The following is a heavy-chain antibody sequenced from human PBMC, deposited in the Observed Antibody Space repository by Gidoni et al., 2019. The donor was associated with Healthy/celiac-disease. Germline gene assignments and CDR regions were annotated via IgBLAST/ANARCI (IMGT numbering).Heavy chain of an antibody. V-gene: IGHV3-53*01. CDR2: IYSGGST. D-gene: IGHD3-3*01. J-gene: IGHJ6*03. Sequence: EVQLVESGGGLIQPGGSLRLSCAASGFTVSSNYMSWVRQAPGKGLEWVSVIYSGGSTYYADSVKGRFTISRDNSKNTLYLQMNSLRAEDTAVYYCARGRSMDTYYDFWSGYDYYMDVWGKGTTVTVSS. CDR3: ARGRSMDTYYDFWSGYDYYMDV. CDR1: GFTVSSNY.